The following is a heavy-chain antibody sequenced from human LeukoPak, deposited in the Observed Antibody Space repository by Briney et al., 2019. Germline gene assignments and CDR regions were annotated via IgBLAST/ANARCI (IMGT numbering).Heavy chain of an antibody. CDR2: IIPIFGTA. Sequence: SVKVSCKASGGSFTSYAISWVRQAPGQGLEWMGGIIPIFGTANYAQKFQGRVTITADKSTNTAYMELSSLRSEDTAVYYCARSQPLAYFDLWGRGTLVTVSS. V-gene: IGHV1-69*06. J-gene: IGHJ2*01. CDR1: GGSFTSYA. CDR3: ARSQPLAYFDL.